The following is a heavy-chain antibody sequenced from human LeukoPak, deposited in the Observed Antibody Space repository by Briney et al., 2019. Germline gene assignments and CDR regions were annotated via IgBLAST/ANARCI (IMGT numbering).Heavy chain of an antibody. CDR2: INHSGST. V-gene: IGHV4-34*01. CDR3: ARVDYGDYSKDFDY. J-gene: IGHJ4*02. Sequence: SETLSLTCAVYGGSFSGYYWSWIRQPPGKGLEWIGEINHSGSTNYNPSLKSRITISVDTSRNQFSLKLSSVTAADAAVYYCARVDYGDYSKDFDYWGQGNLVTVSS. CDR1: GGSFSGYY. D-gene: IGHD4-17*01.